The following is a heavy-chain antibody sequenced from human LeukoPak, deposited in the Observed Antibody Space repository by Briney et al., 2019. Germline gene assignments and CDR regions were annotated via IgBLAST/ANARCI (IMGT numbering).Heavy chain of an antibody. Sequence: GRSLRLSCAASGFTFSRYGMHWVRQAPGKGLEWVAVIWYDGSNKYYADSVKGRFTISRDNSKNTLYLQMNSLRAEDTAVYYCARDSCGGDCYPYTFDYWGQGTLVTVSS. CDR2: IWYDGSNK. D-gene: IGHD2-21*02. CDR1: GFTFSRYG. J-gene: IGHJ4*02. CDR3: ARDSCGGDCYPYTFDY. V-gene: IGHV3-33*01.